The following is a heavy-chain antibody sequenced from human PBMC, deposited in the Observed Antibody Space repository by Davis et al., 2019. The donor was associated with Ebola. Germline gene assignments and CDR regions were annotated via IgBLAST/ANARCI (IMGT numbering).Heavy chain of an antibody. CDR1: GGTFSSYA. D-gene: IGHD6-19*01. CDR2: IIPIFGTA. V-gene: IGHV1-69*13. CDR3: ARAGYSSGWFTPPH. Sequence: AASVKVSCKASGGTFSSYAISWVRQAPGQGLEWMGGIIPIFGTANYAQKFQGRVTITADESTSTAYMELSSLRSDDTAVYYCARAGYSSGWFTPPHWGQGTLVTVSS. J-gene: IGHJ4*02.